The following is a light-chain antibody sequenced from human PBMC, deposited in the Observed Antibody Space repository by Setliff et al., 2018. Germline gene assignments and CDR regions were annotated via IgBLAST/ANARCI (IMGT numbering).Light chain of an antibody. CDR2: DVN. CDR3: CSYTAKNTLI. CDR1: SSDIGGYSY. Sequence: QSALTQPDSVSGSPGQSITILCTGSSSDIGGYSYVSWYQQHPGKVPKLIIFDVNNRPSGVSTRFSGSKAGSGATLTISGLQSEDEADYFCCSYTAKNTLIFGGGT. V-gene: IGLV2-14*03. J-gene: IGLJ2*01.